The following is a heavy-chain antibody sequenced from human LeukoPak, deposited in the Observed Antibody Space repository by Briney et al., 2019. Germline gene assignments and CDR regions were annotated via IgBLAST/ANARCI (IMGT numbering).Heavy chain of an antibody. D-gene: IGHD1-14*01. J-gene: IGHJ5*02. CDR3: ARDSLTEGHDP. V-gene: IGHV1-46*01. CDR2: INPSGGST. CDR1: GYTFISYY. Sequence: ASVKVSCKASGYTFISYYMHWVRQAPGQGLEWMGIINPSGGSTSYAQKFQGRVTMTRDASTSTVYMELSSLRSEDTAVYYCARDSLTEGHDPWGQGTLVTVSS.